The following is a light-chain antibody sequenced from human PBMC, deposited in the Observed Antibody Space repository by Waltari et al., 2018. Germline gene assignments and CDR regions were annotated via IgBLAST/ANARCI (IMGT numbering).Light chain of an antibody. CDR1: QSVSSN. CDR3: QQYNNWPPV. J-gene: IGKJ4*01. Sequence: EIVMMQSPATLSVSTGERATLSCRASQSVSSNLAWYQQKPGQAPRLLIYGASTRATGIPARFSGSGSGTEFTLTISSLQSEDFAVYYCQQYNNWPPVFGGGTKVEIK. CDR2: GAS. V-gene: IGKV3D-15*01.